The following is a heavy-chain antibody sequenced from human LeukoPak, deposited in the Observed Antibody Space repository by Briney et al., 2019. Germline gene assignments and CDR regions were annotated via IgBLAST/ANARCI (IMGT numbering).Heavy chain of an antibody. CDR1: GYTFTSYG. CDR3: ARDSGGYCSSTGCYAYDY. Sequence: ASVKVSCKASGYTFTSYGISWVRQAPGQGLEWMGWISAYNGNTNYAQKLQGRVTMTTDTSTSTAYMELRSLRSDDTAVYYCARDSGGYCSSTGCYAYDYWGQGTLVTVSS. J-gene: IGHJ4*02. D-gene: IGHD2-2*01. CDR2: ISAYNGNT. V-gene: IGHV1-18*01.